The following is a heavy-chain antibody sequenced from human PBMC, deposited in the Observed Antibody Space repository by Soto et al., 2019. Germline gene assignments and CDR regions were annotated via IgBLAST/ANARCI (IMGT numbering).Heavy chain of an antibody. V-gene: IGHV3-23*01. CDR1: GFTFSDYA. D-gene: IGHD4-17*01. J-gene: IGHJ4*02. CDR3: AKDSGPTPVAPYYFDY. CDR2: ISGSGGST. Sequence: GGSLRLSCVASGFTFSDYAMSWVRQAPGKGLEWVSGISGSGGSTYYADSVKGRFTISRDNSKNTLYLQMNSLRAEDTAAYYCAKDSGPTPVAPYYFDYWGQGTLVTVSS.